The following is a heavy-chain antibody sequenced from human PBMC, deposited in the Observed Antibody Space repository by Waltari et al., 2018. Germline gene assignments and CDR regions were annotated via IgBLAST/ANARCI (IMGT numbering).Heavy chain of an antibody. CDR1: KDNFYNFG. CDR2: INTNTATP. Sequence: QVQLVQSAPELKKPGASVKISCVVPKDNFYNFGINWVRQAPGQGLEWMGWINTNTATPTYAQDFTGRFVFSLDNSVSTAHLLITSLQPDDSAVYFCARGYHYRSQYYFDSWGQGTRVTVSS. V-gene: IGHV7-4-1*02. D-gene: IGHD3-10*01. J-gene: IGHJ4*02. CDR3: ARGYHYRSQYYFDS.